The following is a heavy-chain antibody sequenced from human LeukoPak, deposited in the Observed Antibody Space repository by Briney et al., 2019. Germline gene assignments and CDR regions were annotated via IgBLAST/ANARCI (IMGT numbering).Heavy chain of an antibody. CDR1: GFTFSSYG. V-gene: IGHV3-23*01. CDR2: ISGSGGST. J-gene: IGHJ4*02. D-gene: IGHD6-19*01. CDR3: AKEATSSGWYPDY. Sequence: GGSLRLSCAASGFTFSSYGMSWVRQAPGKGLEWVSGISGSGGSTYYADSVKGRFTISRDNSKYTLYLQMNSLRAEDTAVYHCAKEATSSGWYPDYWGQGTLVTVSS.